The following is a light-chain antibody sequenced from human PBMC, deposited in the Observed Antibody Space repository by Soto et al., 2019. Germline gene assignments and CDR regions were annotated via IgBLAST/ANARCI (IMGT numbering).Light chain of an antibody. CDR3: QQYNPHSFYT. J-gene: IGKJ2*01. CDR1: QEIGSF. Sequence: DIQMTQSPSTLSASVGDRVTVTCRASQEIGSFLAWYQQKPGKAPKLLIYLASRLESGVPSRFSGSGSGTEFTLTISGLKPDDFATYFCQQYNPHSFYTFGPGTKLEI. V-gene: IGKV1-5*03. CDR2: LAS.